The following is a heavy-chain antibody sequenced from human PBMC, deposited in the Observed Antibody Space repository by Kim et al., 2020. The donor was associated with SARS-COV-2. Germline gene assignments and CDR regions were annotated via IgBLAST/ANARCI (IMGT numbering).Heavy chain of an antibody. CDR1: GYIFTDYY. CDR3: ARGRDYDTFSGYYDAVDI. V-gene: IGHV1-2*02. Sequence: ASVKVSCKASGYIFTDYYIHWVRQAPGQGLQWMGWINPSSGGTNYEHSFQGRVTMTRDTSIGTAFMDLSRLTSDDTAVYYCARGRDYDTFSGYYDAVDIWGRGTMIIVSS. CDR2: INPSSGGT. J-gene: IGHJ3*02. D-gene: IGHD3-9*01.